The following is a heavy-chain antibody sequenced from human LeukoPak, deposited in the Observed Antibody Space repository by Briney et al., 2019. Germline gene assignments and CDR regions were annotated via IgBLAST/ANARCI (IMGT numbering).Heavy chain of an antibody. CDR3: AELGITMIGGV. J-gene: IGHJ6*04. CDR2: ISSSSNYI. V-gene: IGHV3-11*06. Sequence: KTGGSLRPSCAASGFTFSDYYMSWIRQAPGKGLEWVSSISSSSNYIYYADSVKGRFTISRDNAKNSLYLQMNSLRAEDTAVYYCAELGITMIGGVWGKGTTVTISS. CDR1: GFTFSDYY. D-gene: IGHD3-10*02.